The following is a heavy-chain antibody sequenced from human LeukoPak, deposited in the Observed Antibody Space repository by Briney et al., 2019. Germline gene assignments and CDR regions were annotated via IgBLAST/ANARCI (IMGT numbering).Heavy chain of an antibody. CDR2: ISWNSGSI. J-gene: IGHJ4*02. V-gene: IGHV3-9*01. CDR3: AKGGGPIDY. Sequence: PGGSLRLSCAASGFTFSSYSMNWVRQAPGKGLEWVSGISWNSGSIGYADSVKGRFTISRDNAKNSLYLQMNSLRAEDTALYYCAKGGGPIDYWGQGTLVTVSS. CDR1: GFTFSSYS.